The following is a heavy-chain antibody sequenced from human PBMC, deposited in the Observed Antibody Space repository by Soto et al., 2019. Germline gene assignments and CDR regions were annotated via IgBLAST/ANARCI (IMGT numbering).Heavy chain of an antibody. CDR2: IPYDGSYK. CDR1: GLTFSSYG. V-gene: IGHV3-30*03. J-gene: IGHJ4*02. CDR3: ATLIYGGDDC. Sequence: QVQLVESGGGVVQPGRSLRLSCAASGLTFSSYGMHWVRQAPGKGLECVAIIPYDGSYKYYTDSVKGRFTISRDNSKNTLYLQMDSLRAEDTAVYYCATLIYGGDDCWGQGTLVTVSS. D-gene: IGHD2-21*01.